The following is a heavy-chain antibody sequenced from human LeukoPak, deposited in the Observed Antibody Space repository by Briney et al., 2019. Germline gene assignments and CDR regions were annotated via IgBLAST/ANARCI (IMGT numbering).Heavy chain of an antibody. V-gene: IGHV3-21*01. CDR2: FTSRSGTI. J-gene: IGHJ4*02. D-gene: IGHD6-13*01. CDR1: GFTFSSYS. Sequence: PGGSLRLSCVASGFTFSSYSMNWVRQAPGKGLEWVSSFTSRSGTIYYADSVKGRFTISRDNAKNSLFLQMSSLRAEDTAVYYCARESSGIAATDKTDFWGQGTLVTVSS. CDR3: ARESSGIAATDKTDF.